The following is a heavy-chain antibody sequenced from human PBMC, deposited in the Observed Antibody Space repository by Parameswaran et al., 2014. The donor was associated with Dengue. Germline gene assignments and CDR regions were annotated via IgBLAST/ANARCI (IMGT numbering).Heavy chain of an antibody. J-gene: IGHJ4*02. CDR3: ARRSRQLQNSAHY. V-gene: IGHV1-69*01. D-gene: IGHD1-1*01. CDR2: IIPIFGTP. Sequence: WVRQAPGQGLEWMGGIIPIFGTPNYAENFQDRVTITADESTSTAYMELSSLRSEDTAVYYCARRSRQLQNSAHYWGQGTPGHRSPQ.